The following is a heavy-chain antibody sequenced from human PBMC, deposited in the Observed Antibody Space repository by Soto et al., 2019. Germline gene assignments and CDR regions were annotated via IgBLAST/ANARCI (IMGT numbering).Heavy chain of an antibody. V-gene: IGHV1-46*01. Sequence: ASVKVSCKAPGDTFTSYYLNWVRQAPGQGLEWMGVINPHGGSTKYAQKFQGRITMTRDTSRSTVYMELSSLRSDDTAIYYCARASGGNFGIIIEGSNWFDPWGQGTLVTVSS. J-gene: IGHJ5*02. CDR2: INPHGGST. CDR1: GDTFTSYY. CDR3: ARASGGNFGIIIEGSNWFDP. D-gene: IGHD3-3*01.